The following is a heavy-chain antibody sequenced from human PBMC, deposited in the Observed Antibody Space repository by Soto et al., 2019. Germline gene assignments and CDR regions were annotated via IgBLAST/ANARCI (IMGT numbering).Heavy chain of an antibody. Sequence: GGSLRLSCAASGFTFSSYDMHWVRQATGKGLEWVSAIGTAGDTYYPGSVKGRFTISRENAKNSLYLQMNSLRAGDTAVYYCARVPRGGSMDVWGQGTTVTVSS. CDR2: IGTAGDT. D-gene: IGHD3-16*01. CDR3: ARVPRGGSMDV. CDR1: GFTFSSYD. J-gene: IGHJ6*02. V-gene: IGHV3-13*01.